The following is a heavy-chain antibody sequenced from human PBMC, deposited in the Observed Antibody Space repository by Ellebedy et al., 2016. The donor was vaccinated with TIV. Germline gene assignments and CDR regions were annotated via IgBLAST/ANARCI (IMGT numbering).Heavy chain of an antibody. D-gene: IGHD3-16*01. CDR3: ARLGGLGPDV. Sequence: AASVKVSCKASGYTFTSYYIHWVRQAPGQGLEWMGSIKPSSGSTNYAQKFQGRVILTRDTSTSTVYMEMRGLRSEDTAVYYCARLGGLGPDVWGQGTTVTVSS. CDR1: GYTFTSYY. CDR2: IKPSSGST. J-gene: IGHJ6*02. V-gene: IGHV1-46*01.